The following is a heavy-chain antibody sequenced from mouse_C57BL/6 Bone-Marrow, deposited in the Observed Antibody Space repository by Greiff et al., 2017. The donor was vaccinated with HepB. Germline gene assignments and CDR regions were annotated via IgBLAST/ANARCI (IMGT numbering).Heavy chain of an antibody. CDR3: ARRGVTVVALDWYFDV. CDR2: INSDGGST. CDR1: EYEFPSHD. J-gene: IGHJ1*03. V-gene: IGHV5-2*03. D-gene: IGHD1-1*01. Sequence: EVKVVESGGGLVQPGESLKLSCESNEYEFPSHDMSWVRKTPEKRLELVAAINSDGGSTYYPDTMERRFIISRDNTKKTLYLQMSSLRSEDTALYYCARRGVTVVALDWYFDVWGTGTTVTVSS.